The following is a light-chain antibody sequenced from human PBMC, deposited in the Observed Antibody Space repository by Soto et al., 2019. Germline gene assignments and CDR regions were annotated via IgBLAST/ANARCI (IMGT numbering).Light chain of an antibody. CDR2: DAS. J-gene: IGKJ1*01. V-gene: IGKV1-5*01. CDR3: QQYNSYRT. CDR1: QRISKS. Sequence: IQMTQSPSTLSASVGDGVTITCRASQRISKSLAWYQQKPGKAPKLLIYDASSLESGVPSRFSGSGSGTEFTLTISSLQPDDFATYYCQQYNSYRTFGQGTKM.